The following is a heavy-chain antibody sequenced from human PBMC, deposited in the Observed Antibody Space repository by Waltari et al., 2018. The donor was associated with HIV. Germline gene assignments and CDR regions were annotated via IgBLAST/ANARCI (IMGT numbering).Heavy chain of an antibody. Sequence: VQLVESGGGLVQAGGSLRLSCAASGSRGLVFSKSWMGWVRQAPGKGLEWVANIKQDGSETYYVDSVKGRFTVSRDNAKNSLFLHMNSLRAEDTAVYYCARGRYYDSLYYFDYWGQGTLVTVSS. CDR2: IKQDGSET. V-gene: IGHV3-7*01. J-gene: IGHJ4*02. CDR3: ARGRYYDSLYYFDY. D-gene: IGHD3-22*01. CDR1: GSRGLVFSKSW.